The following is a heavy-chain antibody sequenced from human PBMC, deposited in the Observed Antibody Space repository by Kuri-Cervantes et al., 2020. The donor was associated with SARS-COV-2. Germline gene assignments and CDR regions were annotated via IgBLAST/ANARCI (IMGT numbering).Heavy chain of an antibody. J-gene: IGHJ4*02. CDR3: ARQAQLRIFGVVISPANFDY. D-gene: IGHD3-3*01. Sequence: SETLSLTCPVAGGSISSGDYYWSWIRQPPGKGLEWIGYIYYSGSTYYNPSLKSRVTISVDTSKNQFSLKLSSVTAADTAVYYCARQAQLRIFGVVISPANFDYWGQGTLVTVSS. CDR2: IYYSGST. CDR1: GGSISSGDYY. V-gene: IGHV4-30-4*08.